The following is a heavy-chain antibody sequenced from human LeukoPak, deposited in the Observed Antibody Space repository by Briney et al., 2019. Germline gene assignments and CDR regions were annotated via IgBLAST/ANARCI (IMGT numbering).Heavy chain of an antibody. CDR3: ARDLGELELYYFDY. CDR2: ISSSSSYT. Sequence: GGSLRLSCAASGFTFSDYYMSWIRQAPGKGLEWVSYISSSSSYTNYADSVKGRFTISRDNAKNSLYLQMNSLRDEDTAVYYCARDLGELELYYFDYWGQGTLVTVSS. CDR1: GFTFSDYY. J-gene: IGHJ4*02. V-gene: IGHV3-11*06. D-gene: IGHD1-26*01.